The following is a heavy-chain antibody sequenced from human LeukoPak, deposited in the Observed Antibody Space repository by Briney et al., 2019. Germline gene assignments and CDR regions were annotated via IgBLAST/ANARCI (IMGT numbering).Heavy chain of an antibody. Sequence: GGSLRLSCAASGFTFSSYWMSWVRQAPGKGLEWVANIKQDGSEKYYVDSVKGRFTISRDNAKNSLYLQMNSLRAEDTAVYYCARGSNGIVVVTGYWFDPWGQGTLVTVSS. CDR1: GFTFSSYW. V-gene: IGHV3-7*01. CDR2: IKQDGSEK. D-gene: IGHD2-21*02. CDR3: ARGSNGIVVVTGYWFDP. J-gene: IGHJ5*02.